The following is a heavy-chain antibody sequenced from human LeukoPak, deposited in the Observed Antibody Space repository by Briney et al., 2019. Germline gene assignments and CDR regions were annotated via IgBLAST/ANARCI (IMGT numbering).Heavy chain of an antibody. CDR2: IIPIFGIA. CDR1: GGTFISYA. CDR3: ATHYYDSSGYYYPWDY. J-gene: IGHJ4*02. Sequence: GASVKVSCKASGGTFISYAISWVRQAPGQGLEWMGGIIPIFGIANYAQKFQGRVTVTADKSTSTAYMELSSLRSEDTAVYYCATHYYDSSGYYYPWDYWGQGTLVTVSS. V-gene: IGHV1-69*10. D-gene: IGHD3-22*01.